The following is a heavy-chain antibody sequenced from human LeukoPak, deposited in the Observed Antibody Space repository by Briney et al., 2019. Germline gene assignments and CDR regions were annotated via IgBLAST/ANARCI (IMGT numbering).Heavy chain of an antibody. CDR3: ARGAYYYDSSGYYSYYFDY. CDR2: INPNSGGT. J-gene: IGHJ4*02. Sequence: ASVKVSCKASGYTFTGYYMHWVRQAPGQGLEWMGWINPNSGGTNYAQKFQGRVTMTRDTSISTAYMELSRLRSDDTAVYYCARGAYYYDSSGYYSYYFDYWGQGTLVTVSS. V-gene: IGHV1-2*02. CDR1: GYTFTGYY. D-gene: IGHD3-22*01.